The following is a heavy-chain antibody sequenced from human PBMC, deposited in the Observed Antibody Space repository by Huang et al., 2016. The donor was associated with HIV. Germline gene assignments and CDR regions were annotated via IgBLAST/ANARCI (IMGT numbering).Heavy chain of an antibody. CDR3: VRHIFGDYAGGGF. J-gene: IGHJ4*02. CDR2: LGTGANGFAT. V-gene: IGHV3-73*01. Sequence: EVQLVESGGGLVQPGGSLKLSCAASGFTFSGSTIHWVRQASGRGPGLIGLLGTGANGFATLYAASVKGRFVFSRDDSRNTAYLQMNSLKAEDTAIYYCVRHIFGDYAGGGFWGQGTLVTVSS. D-gene: IGHD4-17*01. CDR1: GFTFSGST.